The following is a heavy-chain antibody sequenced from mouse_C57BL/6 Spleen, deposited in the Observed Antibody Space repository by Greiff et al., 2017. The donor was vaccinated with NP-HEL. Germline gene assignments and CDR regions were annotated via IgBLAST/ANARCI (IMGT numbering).Heavy chain of an antibody. CDR1: GYTFTSYW. D-gene: IGHD2-5*01. CDR2: IDPSDSYT. CDR3: ARTYYSNYDYFDY. V-gene: IGHV1-69*01. Sequence: QVQLKQPGAELVMPGASVKLSCKASGYTFTSYWMHWVKQRPGQGLEWIGEIDPSDSYTNYNQKFKGKSTLTVDKSSSTAYMQLSSLTSEDSAVYYCARTYYSNYDYFDYWGQGTTLTVSS. J-gene: IGHJ2*01.